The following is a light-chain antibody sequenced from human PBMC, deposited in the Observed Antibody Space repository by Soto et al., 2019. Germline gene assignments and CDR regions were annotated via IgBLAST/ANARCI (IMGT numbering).Light chain of an antibody. Sequence: DIQMTQSPSTLSASVGDRVTITCRASHTISTWLAWYQQKPGKAPKLLIYRASSLESGVPSRFSGSGSGTEFTLTINSLQPDDFATYYCQQYNSFSFTFGPGTKVDIK. CDR1: HTISTW. J-gene: IGKJ3*01. V-gene: IGKV1-5*03. CDR2: RAS. CDR3: QQYNSFSFT.